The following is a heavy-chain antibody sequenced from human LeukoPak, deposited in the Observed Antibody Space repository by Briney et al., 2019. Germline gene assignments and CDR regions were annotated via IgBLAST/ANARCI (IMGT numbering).Heavy chain of an antibody. D-gene: IGHD2-2*01. Sequence: PSETLSLTCTVSGGSFSSYYWSWIRQPPGKGLEWIGYIYYSGSSNYNPSLKSRVTISLDTSKNQFSLKLSSVTAADTAMYYCARERQYQLLSYFDYWGQGTLVTVSS. CDR3: ARERQYQLLSYFDY. CDR1: GGSFSSYY. V-gene: IGHV4-59*01. J-gene: IGHJ4*02. CDR2: IYYSGSS.